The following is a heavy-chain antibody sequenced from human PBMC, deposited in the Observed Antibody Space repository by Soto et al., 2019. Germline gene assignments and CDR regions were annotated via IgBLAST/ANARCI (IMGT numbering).Heavy chain of an antibody. J-gene: IGHJ5*02. V-gene: IGHV3-30*18. CDR2: ISHDGSNK. Sequence: PGGSLRLSCAASGFTFSSYGMHWVRQAPGKGLEWVAVISHDGSNKYYGDPVKGRFTISRDNSKNTLYLQMNSLRAEDTAVYYCAKDNCISTSCYRLYNWFDPWGQGTLVTVSS. CDR3: AKDNCISTSCYRLYNWFDP. CDR1: GFTFSSYG. D-gene: IGHD2-2*01.